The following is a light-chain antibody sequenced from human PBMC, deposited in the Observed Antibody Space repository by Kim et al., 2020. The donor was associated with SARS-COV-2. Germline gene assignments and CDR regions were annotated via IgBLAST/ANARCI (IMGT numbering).Light chain of an antibody. CDR3: CSYAGSYV. CDR1: SSDVGVYNY. Sequence: SPGQSVTISCTGTSSDVGVYNYVSWYQQHPGKAPKLMIYDVSKRPSGVPDRFSGSKSGNTDSLTISGLQAEDEADYYCCSYAGSYVFGTGTKVTVL. CDR2: DVS. V-gene: IGLV2-11*01. J-gene: IGLJ1*01.